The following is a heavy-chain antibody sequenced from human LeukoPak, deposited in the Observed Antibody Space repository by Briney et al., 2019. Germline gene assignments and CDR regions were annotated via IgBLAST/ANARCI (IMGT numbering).Heavy chain of an antibody. J-gene: IGHJ5*02. Sequence: PSETLSLTCTVSGGSITSYYWSWIRQPPGKGLEWLGYIYYSGSTNYNPSLKSRVTISVDTSKNQFSLKLSSVTAADTAVYYCARERSSGGYSGYDPRPDNWFDPWGQGTLVTVSS. CDR1: GGSITSYY. CDR3: ARERSSGGYSGYDPRPDNWFDP. D-gene: IGHD5-12*01. V-gene: IGHV4-59*12. CDR2: IYYSGST.